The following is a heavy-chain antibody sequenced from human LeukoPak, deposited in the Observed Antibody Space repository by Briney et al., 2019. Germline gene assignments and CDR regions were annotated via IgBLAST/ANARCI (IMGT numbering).Heavy chain of an antibody. CDR1: GGSISSTSYY. Sequence: SETLSLTCTVSGGSISSTSYYWGWIRQPPGKGLEWIGSIYYSGSTYYNPSLKSRVIISVDTSKNQFSLKLSSVTAADTAVYYCARVSNSYGPAGYWGQGTLVTVSS. CDR3: ARVSNSYGPAGY. V-gene: IGHV4-39*07. D-gene: IGHD5-18*01. CDR2: IYYSGST. J-gene: IGHJ4*02.